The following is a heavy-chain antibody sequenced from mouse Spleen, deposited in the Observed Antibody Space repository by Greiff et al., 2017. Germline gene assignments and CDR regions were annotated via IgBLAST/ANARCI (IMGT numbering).Heavy chain of an antibody. Sequence: EVKLMESGGGLVKPGGSLKLSCAASGFTFSSYAMSWVRQTPEKRLEWVATISSGGSYTYYPDSVKGRFTISRDNAKNTLYLQMSSLRSEDTAMYYCAVAPGYFYVWGAGTTVTVSS. V-gene: IGHV5-9-1*01. D-gene: IGHD1-3*01. CDR2: ISSGGSYT. CDR3: AVAPGYFYV. J-gene: IGHJ1*01. CDR1: GFTFSSYA.